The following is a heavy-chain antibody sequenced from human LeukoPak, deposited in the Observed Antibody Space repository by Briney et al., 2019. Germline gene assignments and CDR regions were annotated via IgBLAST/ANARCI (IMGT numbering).Heavy chain of an antibody. V-gene: IGHV4-59*01. D-gene: IGHD3-16*02. Sequence: SETLSLTCTVSGGSLSSYYWSWIRQPPGKGLEWIGYISYSGSTNFNPSLKSRVTISVDTSKHQFSLKLSSVTAADTAVYYCARVGGIYDYVWGSYRHDPFDIWGQGTMVTVSS. CDR2: ISYSGST. J-gene: IGHJ3*02. CDR1: GGSLSSYY. CDR3: ARVGGIYDYVWGSYRHDPFDI.